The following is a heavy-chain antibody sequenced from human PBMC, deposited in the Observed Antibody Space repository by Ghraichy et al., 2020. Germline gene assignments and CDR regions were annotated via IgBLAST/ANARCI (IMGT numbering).Heavy chain of an antibody. Sequence: SETLSLTCTVSGGSISSGGYYWSWIRQHPGKGLEWIGYIYYSGSTYYNPSLKSRVTISVDTSKNQFSLKLSSVTVADTAVYYCASGRSGWTDWFDPWGQGTLVTVSS. CDR1: GGSISSGGYY. D-gene: IGHD6-19*01. J-gene: IGHJ5*02. V-gene: IGHV4-31*03. CDR2: IYYSGST. CDR3: ASGRSGWTDWFDP.